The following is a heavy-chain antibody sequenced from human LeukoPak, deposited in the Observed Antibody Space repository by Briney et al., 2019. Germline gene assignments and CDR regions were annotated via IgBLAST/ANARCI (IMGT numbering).Heavy chain of an antibody. CDR1: GGSISSSSYY. CDR2: IYYSGST. D-gene: IGHD6-6*01. J-gene: IGHJ4*02. Sequence: PSETLSLTCTVSGGSISSSSYYWGWIRQPPGKGLEWIGRIYYSGSTYYNPSLKSRVTISVDTSKNQFSLKLSSVTAADTAVYYCARSYSSSSVAFDYWGQGTLVTVSS. CDR3: ARSYSSSSVAFDY. V-gene: IGHV4-39*01.